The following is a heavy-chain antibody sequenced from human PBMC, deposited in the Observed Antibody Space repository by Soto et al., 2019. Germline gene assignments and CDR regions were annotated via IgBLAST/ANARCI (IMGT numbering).Heavy chain of an antibody. Sequence: SVKVSCKASGGTFSSYTISWVRQAPGQGLEWMGRIIPILGIANYAQKFQGRVTITADKSTSTAYMELSSLRSEDTAVYYCAREIVDTAMDHWGQGTLVTVSS. CDR1: GGTFSSYT. V-gene: IGHV1-69*04. J-gene: IGHJ4*02. CDR2: IIPILGIA. D-gene: IGHD5-18*01. CDR3: AREIVDTAMDH.